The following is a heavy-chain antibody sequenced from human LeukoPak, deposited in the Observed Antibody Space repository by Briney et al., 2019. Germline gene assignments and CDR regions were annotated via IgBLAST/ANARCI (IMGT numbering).Heavy chain of an antibody. CDR3: ARGGSSSYAFEI. Sequence: SETLSLTCTVSGGSISSHYWSWIRQPPGKGLEWIGYIYYSGSTNYNPSLKSRVTISVDTSKNQFSLKLSSVTAANTAVYYWARGGSSSYAFEIWGQGKMVTVFS. J-gene: IGHJ3*02. D-gene: IGHD1-26*01. CDR1: GGSISSHY. V-gene: IGHV4-59*11. CDR2: IYYSGST.